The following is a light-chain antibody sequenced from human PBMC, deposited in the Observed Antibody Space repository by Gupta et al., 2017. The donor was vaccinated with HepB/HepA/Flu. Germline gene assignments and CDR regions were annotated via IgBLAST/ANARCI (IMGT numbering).Light chain of an antibody. J-gene: IGKJ4*01. Sequence: IVLPQPPVILSSPPEESAILSCPASHSVSSYLGWYQQKPGQAPSLLIYDTSNRATGIPARFSGSGSATDFTLTISRLEPEDFAVYYCQQRSSWPLTFGGGTKVEIK. CDR1: HSVSSY. V-gene: IGKV3-11*01. CDR3: QQRSSWPLT. CDR2: DTS.